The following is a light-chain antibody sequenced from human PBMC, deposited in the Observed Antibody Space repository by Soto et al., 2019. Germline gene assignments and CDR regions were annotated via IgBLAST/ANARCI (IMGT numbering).Light chain of an antibody. CDR1: SSDVGGYDY. Sequence: QSVLTQPRSVSGSPGHSVTTSCTGPSSDVGGYDYVSWYQQHPGKAPQLMIYDVSERPSGVPDRFSGSKSGNTASLTISGLQAEDEADYYCCSYAGSYTYVFRTGTKVPV. CDR3: CSYAGSYTYV. V-gene: IGLV2-11*01. CDR2: DVS. J-gene: IGLJ1*01.